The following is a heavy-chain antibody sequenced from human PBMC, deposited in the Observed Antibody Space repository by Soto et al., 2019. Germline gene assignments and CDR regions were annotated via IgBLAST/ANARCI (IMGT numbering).Heavy chain of an antibody. Sequence: ASVKVSCKASGYTFTGYYLHWVRQAPGQGLEWVGWINPNSGGTKYAQKFQGRVTMTRDTSISTAYMELSRLTSDDTAVYYCARPSNAWYWLDPWGQGILVTGSS. CDR1: GYTFTGYY. CDR3: ARPSNAWYWLDP. CDR2: INPNSGGT. J-gene: IGHJ5*02. V-gene: IGHV1-2*02. D-gene: IGHD6-19*01.